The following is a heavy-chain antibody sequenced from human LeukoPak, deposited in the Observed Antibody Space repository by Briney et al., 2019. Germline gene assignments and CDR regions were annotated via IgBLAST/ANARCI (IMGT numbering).Heavy chain of an antibody. V-gene: IGHV3-74*01. CDR2: DGSST. Sequence: PGGSLRLSCAASGFPVRINHMSWVRQAPGKGLVWVSGDGSSTRYADSVKGRFTTSRDNAKNTLYLQMNSLRAEDTAVYYCARGRYYGMDVWGQGTTVTVSS. J-gene: IGHJ6*02. CDR1: GFPVRINH. CDR3: ARGRYYGMDV.